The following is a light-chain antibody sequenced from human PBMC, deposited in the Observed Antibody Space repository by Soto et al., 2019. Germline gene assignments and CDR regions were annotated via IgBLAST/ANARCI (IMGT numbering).Light chain of an antibody. CDR2: KAS. Sequence: DIQMTQSPSTLSASVGDRVTITCRASQSISNWLAWYQQRPGKAPKLLIYKASSLEGGVPSRFSGSGSGTEFTLTISCLQPDDFATYYCQQYYTYSRTFGQGTKVEIK. V-gene: IGKV1-5*03. CDR3: QQYYTYSRT. CDR1: QSISNW. J-gene: IGKJ1*01.